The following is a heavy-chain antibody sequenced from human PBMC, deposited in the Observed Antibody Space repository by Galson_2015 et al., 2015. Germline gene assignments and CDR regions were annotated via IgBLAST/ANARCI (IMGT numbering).Heavy chain of an antibody. V-gene: IGHV4-39*01. J-gene: IGHJ5*02. D-gene: IGHD2/OR15-2a*01. CDR3: ARQTLPWWLDP. CDR1: GVSISRSGYH. Sequence: LSLTCAVSGVSISRSGYHWGWIRQAPGKGLEWIGSMYYSGSTYYNPSLKSRVTISVDTSSNQVSLKLSSVIAADTAVYYCARQTLPWWLDPWGQGTLVTVPP. CDR2: MYYSGST.